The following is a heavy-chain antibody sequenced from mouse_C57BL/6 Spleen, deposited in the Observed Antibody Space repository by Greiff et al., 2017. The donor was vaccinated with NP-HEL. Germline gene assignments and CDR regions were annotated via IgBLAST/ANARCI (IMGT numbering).Heavy chain of an antibody. D-gene: IGHD2-5*01. CDR2: IYPGDGDT. V-gene: IGHV1-82*01. CDR3: ARTDYYSNYFAY. J-gene: IGHJ3*01. CDR1: GYAFSSSW. Sequence: QVQLQQSGPELVKPGASVKISCKASGYAFSSSWMNWVKQRPGKGLEWIGRIYPGDGDTNYNGKFKGKATLTADKSSSTAYMQLSSLTSEDSAVYFCARTDYYSNYFAYWGQGTLVTVSA.